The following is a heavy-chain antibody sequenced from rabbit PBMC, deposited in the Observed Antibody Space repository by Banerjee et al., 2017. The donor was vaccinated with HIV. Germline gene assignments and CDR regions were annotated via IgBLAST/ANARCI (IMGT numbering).Heavy chain of an antibody. D-gene: IGHD1-1*01. J-gene: IGHJ6*01. CDR1: GFSFSDKYV. Sequence: QEQLEESGGDLVKPGRSLTLTCTASGFSFSDKYVMCWVRQAPGKGLEWIACIGAGSSGTTYYASWAKGRFTISKTSSTTVTLQMTSLTAADTATYFCARTSSGSYLYGMDLWGPGTLVTVS. CDR2: IGAGSSGTT. CDR3: ARTSSGSYLYGMDL. V-gene: IGHV1S45*01.